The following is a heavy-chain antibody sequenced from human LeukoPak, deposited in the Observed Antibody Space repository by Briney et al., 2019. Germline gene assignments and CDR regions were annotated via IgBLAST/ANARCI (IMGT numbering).Heavy chain of an antibody. V-gene: IGHV3-11*01. Sequence: PGGSLRLSCAASGFTFSDYYMSWICQAPGKGLEWVSYISSSGSTIYYADSVKGRFTISRDNAKNSLYLQMNSLRAEDTAVYYCAREIGSIAAAGIPTGDYWGQGTLVTGSS. CDR3: AREIGSIAAAGIPTGDY. CDR2: ISSSGSTI. CDR1: GFTFSDYY. D-gene: IGHD6-13*01. J-gene: IGHJ4*02.